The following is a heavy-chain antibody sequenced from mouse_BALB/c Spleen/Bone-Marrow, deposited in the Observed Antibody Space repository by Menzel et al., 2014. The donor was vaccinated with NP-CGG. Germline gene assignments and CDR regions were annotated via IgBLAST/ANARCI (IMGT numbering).Heavy chain of an antibody. CDR1: GYTFSSYW. V-gene: IGHV1-9*01. CDR2: ILPGSGST. CDR3: ARFYYGNPTGYFDY. Sequence: QVTLKVCGAELMKPGASMKISCKATGYTFSSYWIEWVKQRPGHGLEWIGEILPGSGSTNYNEQFKGKATFTADASSSTAYMELSSLTSEDSAVYYCARFYYGNPTGYFDYWGQGTTLTVSS. J-gene: IGHJ2*01. D-gene: IGHD2-1*01.